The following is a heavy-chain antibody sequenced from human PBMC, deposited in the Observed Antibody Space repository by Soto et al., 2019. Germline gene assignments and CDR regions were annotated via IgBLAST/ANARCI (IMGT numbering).Heavy chain of an antibody. Sequence: ASVKVSCKTSGYTLTSYYMHWVRQAPGQGLEWMGIINPSGGSTSYAQKFQGRVTMTRDTSTSTAYMELSSLRSEDTAVYYCAREGIHPMSTFGGVIPKDAFDIWGQGTMVTVSS. J-gene: IGHJ3*02. CDR3: AREGIHPMSTFGGVIPKDAFDI. CDR1: GYTLTSYY. CDR2: INPSGGST. V-gene: IGHV1-46*01. D-gene: IGHD3-16*02.